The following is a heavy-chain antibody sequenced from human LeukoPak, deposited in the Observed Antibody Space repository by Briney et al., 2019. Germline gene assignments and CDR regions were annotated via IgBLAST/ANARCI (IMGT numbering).Heavy chain of an antibody. D-gene: IGHD3-10*01. CDR3: AAAVLLWFGEAEKRAIGTFDI. CDR1: VCTFINSA. CDR2: IDVGCGNT. J-gene: IGHJ3*02. V-gene: IGHV1-58*01. Sequence: SVTDSLKSSVCTFINSAVHGVGQARGQRRAWIGWIDVGCGNTNYAQKFQERVTITREMSTSTAYMELSSLRSEDTAVYYCAAAVLLWFGEAEKRAIGTFDIWGQGTMVTVSS.